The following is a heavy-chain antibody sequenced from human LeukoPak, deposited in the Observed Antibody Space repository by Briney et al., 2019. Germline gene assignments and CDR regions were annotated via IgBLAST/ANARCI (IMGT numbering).Heavy chain of an antibody. CDR3: ARGPGSSGSYYDY. CDR2: ISSNSRYI. V-gene: IGHV3-21*01. Sequence: GGSLRLSCAASGFTFSSYSMNWVRQAPGKGLEWVSYISSNSRYIYYADSVKGRFTISRDNAKNSLYLQLNSLRTEDAAVYYCARGPGSSGSYYDYWGQGTLVTVSS. J-gene: IGHJ4*02. D-gene: IGHD3-10*01. CDR1: GFTFSSYS.